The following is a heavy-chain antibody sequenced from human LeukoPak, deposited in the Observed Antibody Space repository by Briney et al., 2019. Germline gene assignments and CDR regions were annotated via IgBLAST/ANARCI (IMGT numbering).Heavy chain of an antibody. V-gene: IGHV1-46*04. CDR2: INPSGGST. CDR3: ARDSGLIVRSDVGGMDV. CDR1: GSTFTTYY. D-gene: IGHD2-8*01. J-gene: IGHJ6*02. Sequence: ASVKLSCKASGSTFTTYYMLWVRQAPGQGLEWMGVINPSGGSTNYAEKLQGRVTRTTEASTSTVYMERSNLRAEDTAMYYCARDSGLIVRSDVGGMDVWGQRTTVSVSS.